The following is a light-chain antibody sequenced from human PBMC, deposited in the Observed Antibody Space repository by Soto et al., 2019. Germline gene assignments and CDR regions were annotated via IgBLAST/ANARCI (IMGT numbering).Light chain of an antibody. CDR3: QQHSNWLT. CDR2: DAS. V-gene: IGKV3-11*01. J-gene: IGKJ4*01. Sequence: EIVLTQSPAILSLSPGERATLSCRASQSVRSYLAWYQQRPGQAPRLLIYDASNRATGIPARFSGSGSGTDFTLTISSLEPEDFAVYYCQQHSNWLTFGGGTKVDIK. CDR1: QSVRSY.